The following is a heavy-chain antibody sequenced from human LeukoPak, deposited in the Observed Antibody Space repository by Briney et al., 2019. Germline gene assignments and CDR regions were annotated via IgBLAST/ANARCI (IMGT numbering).Heavy chain of an antibody. D-gene: IGHD6-13*01. J-gene: IGHJ6*02. CDR1: GFIFSSYS. Sequence: PGGSLRLSCAASGFIFSSYSLNWVRQAPGKGLEWVSSINSNSIYIYYADSVKGRFTISRDNAKNSLYLQMNSLRAEDTAVYYCARAWGAAAGSYGMDVWGQGTTVTVSS. V-gene: IGHV3-21*01. CDR2: INSNSIYI. CDR3: ARAWGAAAGSYGMDV.